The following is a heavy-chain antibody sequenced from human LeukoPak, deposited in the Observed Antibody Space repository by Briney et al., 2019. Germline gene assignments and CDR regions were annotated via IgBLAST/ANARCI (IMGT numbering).Heavy chain of an antibody. D-gene: IGHD6-19*01. CDR1: GFTFSSYW. J-gene: IGHJ4*02. CDR3: AREVPYSSGWYDY. CDR2: INSDGSST. Sequence: GGSLRLSCAASGFTFSSYWMHWVRQAPGKGLVWVSRINSDGSSTSYADSVKGRFTISRDNAKNTLYLQMNSLRAEDAAVYYCAREVPYSSGWYDYWGQGTLVTVSS. V-gene: IGHV3-74*01.